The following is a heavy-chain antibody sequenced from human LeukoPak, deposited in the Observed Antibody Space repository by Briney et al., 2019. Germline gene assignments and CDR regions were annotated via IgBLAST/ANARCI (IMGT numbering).Heavy chain of an antibody. V-gene: IGHV3-13*01. Sequence: GGSLRLSCAASGFTFSSYDMHWVRQATGKGLEWVSAIGTAGDTYYPGSVKGRFTISTENTKNSLYLQMNSLRAGDTAVYYCARGRFWSGYYPEAFDYWGQGTLVTVSS. CDR1: GFTFSSYD. D-gene: IGHD3-3*01. J-gene: IGHJ4*02. CDR3: ARGRFWSGYYPEAFDY. CDR2: IGTAGDT.